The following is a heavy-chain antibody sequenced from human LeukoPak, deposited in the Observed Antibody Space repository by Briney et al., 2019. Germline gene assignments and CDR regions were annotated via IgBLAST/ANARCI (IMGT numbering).Heavy chain of an antibody. CDR3: ARGRTSRISMVRGVSRAGYFDY. D-gene: IGHD3-10*01. V-gene: IGHV4-34*01. CDR1: GGSFSTFY. CDR2: INHSGST. Sequence: DPSETLSLTCAVYGGSFSTFYWNWIRQPPGKGLEWIGEINHSGSTNYKSSLKSRVTISVDTSKKQFSLKLNSVTAADTAMYYCARGRTSRISMVRGVSRAGYFDYWGQGALVTVSS. J-gene: IGHJ4*02.